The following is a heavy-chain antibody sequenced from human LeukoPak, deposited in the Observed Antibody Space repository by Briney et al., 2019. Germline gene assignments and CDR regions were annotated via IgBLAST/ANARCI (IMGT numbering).Heavy chain of an antibody. Sequence: PSETLSLTCTVSGGSISSYYWSCIRQPPGKGLEWIGYIYYSGSTNYNPSLKSRVTISVDTSKNQFSLKLSSVTAADTAVYYCARGRGPYYDSSGYYRDAFDIWGQGTMVTVSS. J-gene: IGHJ3*02. V-gene: IGHV4-59*01. CDR1: GGSISSYY. D-gene: IGHD3-22*01. CDR3: ARGRGPYYDSSGYYRDAFDI. CDR2: IYYSGST.